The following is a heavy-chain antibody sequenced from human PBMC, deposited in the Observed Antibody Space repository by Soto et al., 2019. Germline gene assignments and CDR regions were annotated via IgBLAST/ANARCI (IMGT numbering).Heavy chain of an antibody. CDR2: MSPNSGDT. D-gene: IGHD2-21*02. J-gene: IGHJ4*02. Sequence: ASVKVSCKASGYTFTSYDINWVRQATGQGPEWMGWMSPNSGDTHYAQTFQGRVTMTRNTSISTAYMELSSLRSEDTAMYYCARWYGGNSGDYWGQGTLVTVSS. V-gene: IGHV1-8*01. CDR3: ARWYGGNSGDY. CDR1: GYTFTSYD.